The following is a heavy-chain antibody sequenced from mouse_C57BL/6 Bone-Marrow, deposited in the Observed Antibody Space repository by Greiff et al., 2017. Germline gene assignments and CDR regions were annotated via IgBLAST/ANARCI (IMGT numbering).Heavy chain of an antibody. V-gene: IGHV1-64*01. CDR1: GYTFTNYW. D-gene: IGHD2-4*01. CDR2: MHPNGGSP. J-gene: IGHJ4*01. CDR3: ARSYDYDDYTRDY. Sequence: QVQLQQPGAELVKPGASVKLSCKASGYTFTNYWMHWVKQRPGQGLEWIGMMHPNGGSPDYNEKFKSEATLSVDKASRTAYMELSSLTSEDSAVYYCARSYDYDDYTRDYWVQGTSVTVSS.